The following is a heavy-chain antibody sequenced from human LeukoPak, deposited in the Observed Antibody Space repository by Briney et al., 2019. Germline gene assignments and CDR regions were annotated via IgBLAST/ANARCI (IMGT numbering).Heavy chain of an antibody. D-gene: IGHD2-2*01. Sequence: GESLKISCKDSGYSFTSYWIGWVRQMPGKGLEWMGIIYPGDSDTRYSPSFQGQVTISADKSISTAYPQWSSLRASDTAMYYCARHRGLGYCSSTSCYADAFDIWGQGTMVTVSS. CDR1: GYSFTSYW. CDR2: IYPGDSDT. J-gene: IGHJ3*02. CDR3: ARHRGLGYCSSTSCYADAFDI. V-gene: IGHV5-51*01.